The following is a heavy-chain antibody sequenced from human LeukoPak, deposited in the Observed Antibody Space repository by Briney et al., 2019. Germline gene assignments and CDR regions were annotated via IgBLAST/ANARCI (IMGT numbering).Heavy chain of an antibody. V-gene: IGHV3-48*02. CDR1: GFSFSSYS. CDR3: AGEYSSSWFGGWFDP. Sequence: GGSLRHSCAASGFSFSSYSMNWVRQAPGKGLEWVSYISSSSSTIYYADSVKGRFTISRDNAKKSLYLQMNSLRDEDTAVYYCAGEYSSSWFGGWFDPWGQGTLVTVSS. CDR2: ISSSSSTI. J-gene: IGHJ5*02. D-gene: IGHD2-2*01.